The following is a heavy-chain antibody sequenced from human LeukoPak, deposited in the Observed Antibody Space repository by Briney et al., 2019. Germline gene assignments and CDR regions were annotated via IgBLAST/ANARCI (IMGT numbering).Heavy chain of an antibody. D-gene: IGHD3-22*01. J-gene: IGHJ4*02. V-gene: IGHV3-23*01. CDR3: AKRAISVHYYDIRDEYYFDY. CDR2: ISGSGGSA. Sequence: PGGSLRLSCTASGFTFSSYDMTWVRQAPGKGLEWVSTISGSGGSAYYADSVKGRFTISRDNFKNTLYLQMDSLRAEDTAVYYCAKRAISVHYYDIRDEYYFDYWGQGALVTVSS. CDR1: GFTFSSYD.